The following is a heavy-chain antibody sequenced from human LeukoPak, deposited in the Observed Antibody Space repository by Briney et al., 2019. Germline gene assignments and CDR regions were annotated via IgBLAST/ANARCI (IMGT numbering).Heavy chain of an antibody. CDR1: GFTFDDYA. D-gene: IGHD3-22*01. CDR3: AKDHSFDSSGTLEAYFDY. V-gene: IGHV3-9*01. CDR2: ISWNSGSI. Sequence: GGSLRLSCAASGFTFDDYAMHWVRQAPGKGLEWVSGISWNSGSIGYADSVKGRFTISRDNAKNSLYLQMNSLRAEDTALYYCAKDHSFDSSGTLEAYFDYWGQGTLVTVSS. J-gene: IGHJ4*02.